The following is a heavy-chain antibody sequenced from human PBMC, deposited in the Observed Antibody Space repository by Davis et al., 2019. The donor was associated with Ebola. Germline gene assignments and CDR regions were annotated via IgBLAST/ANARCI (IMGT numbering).Heavy chain of an antibody. Sequence: GESLKISCVASGFTFSSYDIHWVRQAPGKGLEWVAVIWSDGSHQYYGDSVKGRFTVSRDNSKNTLFLQMNSLRVDDTAVYYCARRLTITYTMDVWGQGATVTVSS. CDR1: GFTFSSYD. V-gene: IGHV3-33*01. CDR2: IWSDGSHQ. J-gene: IGHJ6*02. CDR3: ARRLTITYTMDV. D-gene: IGHD4/OR15-4a*01.